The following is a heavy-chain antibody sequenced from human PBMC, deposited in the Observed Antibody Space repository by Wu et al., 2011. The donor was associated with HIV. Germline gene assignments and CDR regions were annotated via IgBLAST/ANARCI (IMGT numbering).Heavy chain of an antibody. CDR2: INPNNGDT. CDR3: ARGPMGGSHVY. Sequence: QIQLVQSGDEMKRPGASVKVSCKTSGYLFTTYGISWVRQAPGQGLEWMGWINPNNGDTFFAQKLQGRVTLTRDTSINTVYLELSRLTLDDTGIYYCARGPMGGSHVYWGQGSLVTVSS. V-gene: IGHV1-18*01. J-gene: IGHJ4*01. D-gene: IGHD3-16*01. CDR1: GYLFTTYG.